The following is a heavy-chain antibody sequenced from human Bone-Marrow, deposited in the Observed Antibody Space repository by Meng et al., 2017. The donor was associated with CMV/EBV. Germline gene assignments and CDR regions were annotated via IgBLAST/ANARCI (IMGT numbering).Heavy chain of an antibody. CDR3: ARVSLGATGVDY. Sequence: ASVKVSCKASGYTFTGYCMHWVRQAPGQGLEWMGWINPNSGGTNYAQKFQGRVTITRDTSTSTAYMALSSLRSDDTAVYHCARVSLGATGVDYWGQGTLVTVSS. V-gene: IGHV1-2*02. CDR2: INPNSGGT. D-gene: IGHD1-26*01. CDR1: GYTFTGYC. J-gene: IGHJ4*02.